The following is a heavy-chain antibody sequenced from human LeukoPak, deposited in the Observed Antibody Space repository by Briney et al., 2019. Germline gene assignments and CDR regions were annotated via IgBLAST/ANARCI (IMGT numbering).Heavy chain of an antibody. J-gene: IGHJ3*02. Sequence: ASVKVSCKASGYTFTSYGISWVRQAPGQGLEWMGWISAYNGNTNYAQKLQGRVTMTTDTSTSTAYMELSSLRSEDTAVYYCARDGFWGGHGVVVPAASAAFDIWGQGTMVTVSS. CDR3: ARDGFWGGHGVVVPAASAAFDI. D-gene: IGHD2-2*01. CDR1: GYTFTSYG. CDR2: ISAYNGNT. V-gene: IGHV1-18*01.